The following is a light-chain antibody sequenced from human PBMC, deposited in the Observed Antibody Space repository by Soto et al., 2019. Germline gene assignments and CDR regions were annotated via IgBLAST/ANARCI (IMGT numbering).Light chain of an antibody. Sequence: QSVLTQPPSVSGAPGQGVTISCTGSSSNIGAGYDVHWYQQLPGTAPKLLIYGNSNRPSGVPDRFSGSKSGTSASLAITGLQAEDEADYYCQSYDSSPVFGGGTKLTVL. CDR1: SSNIGAGYD. CDR3: QSYDSSPV. CDR2: GNS. V-gene: IGLV1-40*01. J-gene: IGLJ2*01.